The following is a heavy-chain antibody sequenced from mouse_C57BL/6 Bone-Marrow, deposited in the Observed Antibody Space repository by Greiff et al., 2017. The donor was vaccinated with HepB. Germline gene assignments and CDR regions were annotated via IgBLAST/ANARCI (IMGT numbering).Heavy chain of an antibody. CDR3: ARALYDGYYGWYFDV. Sequence: VQLQQSGPGLVAPSGFSLTSYAISWVRQPPGKGLEWLGVIWTGGGTNYNSALKSRLSISKDNSKSQVFLKMNSLQTDDTARYYCARALYDGYYGWYFDVWGTGTTVTVSS. V-gene: IGHV2-9-1*01. J-gene: IGHJ1*03. CDR2: IWTGGGT. D-gene: IGHD2-3*01. CDR1: GFSLTSYA.